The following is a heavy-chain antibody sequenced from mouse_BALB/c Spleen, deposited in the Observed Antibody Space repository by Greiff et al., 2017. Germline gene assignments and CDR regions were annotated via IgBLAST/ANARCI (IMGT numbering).Heavy chain of an antibody. D-gene: IGHD1-1*02. V-gene: IGHV10-1*02. CDR2: IRSKSNNYAT. Sequence: EVKLVESGGGLVQPKGSLKLSCAASGFTFNTYAMNWVRQAPGKGLEWVARIRSKSNNYATYYADSVKDRFTISRDDSQSMLYLQMNNLKTEDTAMYYCVNGAWFAYWGQGTLVTVSA. CDR1: GFTFNTYA. J-gene: IGHJ3*01. CDR3: VNGAWFAY.